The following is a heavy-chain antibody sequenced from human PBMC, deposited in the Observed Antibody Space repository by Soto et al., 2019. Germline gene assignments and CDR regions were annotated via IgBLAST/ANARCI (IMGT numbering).Heavy chain of an antibody. D-gene: IGHD5-18*01. CDR3: ARLDTTAMANEACDY. CDR1: GFTLSGHW. J-gene: IGHJ4*02. V-gene: IGHV3-74*01. Sequence: PGGSLRFSCAASGFTLSGHWMHWVRQAPGKGPVWVSHINSDGSRTGYADSVEGRFTISRDNAKNTLYLQMNSLRAEDTAVYYCARLDTTAMANEACDYWGQGVLVTVSS. CDR2: INSDGSRT.